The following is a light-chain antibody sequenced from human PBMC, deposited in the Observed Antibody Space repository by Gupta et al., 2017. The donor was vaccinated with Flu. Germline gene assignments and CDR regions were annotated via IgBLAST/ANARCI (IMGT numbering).Light chain of an antibody. V-gene: IGKV3-11*01. CDR2: ETS. CDR1: QGVSGY. CDR3: QQRSTWPNT. J-gene: IGKJ5*01. Sequence: EIVLTQSPATLSLSPGERATLSCRASQGVSGYLGWYQQKPGQAPRLLIYETSNRATGIPARFSGSGSGTDFTLTISIREPEDFAVYYCQQRSTWPNTFGQGTPVEIK.